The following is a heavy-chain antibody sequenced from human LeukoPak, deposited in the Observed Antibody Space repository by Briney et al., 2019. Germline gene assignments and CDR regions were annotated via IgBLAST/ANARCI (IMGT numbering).Heavy chain of an antibody. CDR1: GFTFSSYS. CDR3: ASDRDPQQLNYY. J-gene: IGHJ4*02. CDR2: ISSSSSYI. Sequence: PGGSLRLSCAASGFTFSSYSMNWVRQAPGKGLEWVSSISSSSSYIYYADSVKGRFTISRDNAKNSLYLQMNSLRAEDTAVYYCASDRDPQQLNYYWGQGTLVTVSS. V-gene: IGHV3-21*01. D-gene: IGHD6-13*01.